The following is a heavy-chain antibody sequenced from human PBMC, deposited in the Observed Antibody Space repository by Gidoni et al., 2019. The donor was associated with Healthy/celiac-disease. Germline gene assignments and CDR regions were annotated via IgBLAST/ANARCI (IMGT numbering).Heavy chain of an antibody. CDR2: ISGSGGST. Sequence: EVQLLESGGGLVQPGGSLRLSCAASGFTFSSYAMSWVRQAPGKGLEWVSAISGSGGSTYYADSVKGRFTISRDNSKNTLYLQMNSLRAEDTAVYYCAKDSYAAMVSVGYFDYWGQGTLVTVSS. CDR3: AKDSYAAMVSVGYFDY. D-gene: IGHD5-18*01. V-gene: IGHV3-23*01. J-gene: IGHJ4*02. CDR1: GFTFSSYA.